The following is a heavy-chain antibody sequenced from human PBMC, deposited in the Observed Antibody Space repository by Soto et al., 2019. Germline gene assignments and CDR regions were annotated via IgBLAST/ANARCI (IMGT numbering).Heavy chain of an antibody. J-gene: IGHJ4*02. CDR1: GFTFSDYY. Sequence: QVQLVESGGGLVKPGGSLRLSCAASGFTFSDYYMNWIRQAPGKGLEWVSYISSRGDTIYYADSVKGRFTMSRDNAKNSLYVQVASLRAEDTPVYYCARGGVAYTSGWGIDYWGQETRVTVSA. D-gene: IGHD6-19*01. CDR3: ARGGVAYTSGWGIDY. CDR2: ISSRGDTI. V-gene: IGHV3-11*01.